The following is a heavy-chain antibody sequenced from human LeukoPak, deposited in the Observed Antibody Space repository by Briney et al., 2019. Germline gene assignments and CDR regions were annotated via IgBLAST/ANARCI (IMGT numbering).Heavy chain of an antibody. J-gene: IGHJ4*02. CDR2: ITGNSGSI. V-gene: IGHV3-23*01. CDR3: AKGYDSSTWYNFDY. CDR1: GFTFSTYA. D-gene: IGHD6-13*01. Sequence: RGSLRLSCAASGFTFSTYAMSWVRQAPGKGLAWVSVITGNSGSIYYADSVRGRFTISRDNSKNTLYLQMNSLRAEDTAIYYCAKGYDSSTWYNFDYWGQGTLVTVSS.